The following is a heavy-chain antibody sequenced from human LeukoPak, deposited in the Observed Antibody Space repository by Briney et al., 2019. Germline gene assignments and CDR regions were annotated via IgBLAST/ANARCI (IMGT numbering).Heavy chain of an antibody. CDR3: ARGTLGVNPDIFEE. Sequence: PGGSLRLSCAASGFTFSSYEMNWVRQAPGKGLEWVSSISSTNTYIYYADSVKGRFTMSRDNAKNSLYLQMNSLRVEDTAVYYCARGTLGVNPDIFEEWGQGTLVTVSS. D-gene: IGHD1-26*01. V-gene: IGHV3-21*01. CDR2: ISSTNTYI. J-gene: IGHJ4*02. CDR1: GFTFSSYE.